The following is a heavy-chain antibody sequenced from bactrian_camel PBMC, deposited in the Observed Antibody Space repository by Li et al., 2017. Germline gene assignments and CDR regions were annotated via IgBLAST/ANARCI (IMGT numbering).Heavy chain of an antibody. V-gene: IGHV3S9*01. D-gene: IGHD3*01. Sequence: QVQLVESGGGSVQAGGSLKLSCEYSGMGRVKYCMGWLRQVSGGEVKGVASIDEDGGTTYADSVKGRFTISRDNGENTVYLQMNSLKPEDTTMYYCAAMTPETVLPDRVPAFGFLEGQGTQVTVS. CDR1: GMGRVKYC. J-gene: IGHJ4*01. CDR2: IDEDGGT.